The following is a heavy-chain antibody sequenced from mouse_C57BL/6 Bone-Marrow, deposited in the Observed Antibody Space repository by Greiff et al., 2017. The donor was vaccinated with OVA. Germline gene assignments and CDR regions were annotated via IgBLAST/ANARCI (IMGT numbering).Heavy chain of an antibody. Sequence: QVQLQQSGAELARPGASVKLSCKASGYTFTSYGISWVKQRTGQGLEWIGEIYPRSGNTYYNEKFKGKATLTADKSSSTAYMELRSLTSEDSAVYFCARSNWDERAYAMDYWVQGTSVTVSS. CDR2: IYPRSGNT. V-gene: IGHV1-81*01. J-gene: IGHJ4*01. CDR1: GYTFTSYG. CDR3: ARSNWDERAYAMDY. D-gene: IGHD4-1*02.